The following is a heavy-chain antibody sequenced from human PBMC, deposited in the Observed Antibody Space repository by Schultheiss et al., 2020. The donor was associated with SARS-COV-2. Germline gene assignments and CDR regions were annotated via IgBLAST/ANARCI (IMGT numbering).Heavy chain of an antibody. J-gene: IGHJ4*02. D-gene: IGHD5-24*01. CDR1: GGSVGSSGYF. CDR3: ARTSGRWLQLQTGGYVEY. V-gene: IGHV4-39*01. Sequence: SETLSLTCTVSGGSVGSSGYFWGWIRQPPGKGLEWIGIIYYSGTTNYNPSLKSRVTISVDTSRNQFSLKLRSVTAADTAVYYCARTSGRWLQLQTGGYVEYWGQGTMVTVAS. CDR2: IYYSGTT.